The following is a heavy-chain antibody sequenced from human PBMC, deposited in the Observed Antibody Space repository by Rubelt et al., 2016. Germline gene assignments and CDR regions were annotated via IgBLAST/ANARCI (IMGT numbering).Heavy chain of an antibody. CDR3: ARDQGATIFGPADFMDV. D-gene: IGHD3-3*01. CDR2: ISSSGSTI. J-gene: IGHJ6*02. V-gene: IGHV3-11*01. Sequence: FSDYYMSWIRQAPGKGLEWVSYISSSGSTIYYADSVKGRFTISRDNAKNSLYLQMNSLRAEDTAVYYCARDQGATIFGPADFMDVWGQGTTVTVSS. CDR1: FSDYY.